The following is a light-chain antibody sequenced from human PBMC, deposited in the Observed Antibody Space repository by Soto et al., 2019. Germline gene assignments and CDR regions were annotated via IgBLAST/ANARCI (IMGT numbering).Light chain of an antibody. Sequence: EIVMTQSPATLSVSRGERATLSCRANQAISSNLAWYQQKPGQAPRLLIYGASTRATGIPDRFSGSGSGTEFTLTISSLQSEDFATYYCQQTFSPPLTFGGGTKVDIK. CDR1: QAISSN. CDR2: GAS. J-gene: IGKJ4*01. CDR3: QQTFSPPLT. V-gene: IGKV3-15*01.